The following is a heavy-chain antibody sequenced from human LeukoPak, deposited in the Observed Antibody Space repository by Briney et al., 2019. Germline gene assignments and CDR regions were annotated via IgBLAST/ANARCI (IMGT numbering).Heavy chain of an antibody. CDR3: VRDDDRPDNGLDY. V-gene: IGHV3-48*04. CDR2: ISGSSSAI. J-gene: IGHJ4*02. Sequence: GGSLRLSCAASGSTFSSFSVNWVRQAPGKGLEWVSYISGSSSAIYYADSVKGRFTISRDNAKNSLYLQMNSLRAEDTAVYYCVRDDDRPDNGLDYWGQGTLVTVSS. D-gene: IGHD3-22*01. CDR1: GSTFSSFS.